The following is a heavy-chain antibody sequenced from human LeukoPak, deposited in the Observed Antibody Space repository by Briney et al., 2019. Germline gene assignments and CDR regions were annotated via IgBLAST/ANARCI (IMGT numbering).Heavy chain of an antibody. CDR3: ARESDIIAVAGTETSGAFGA. D-gene: IGHD6-19*01. V-gene: IGHV3-66*01. CDR2: IYSGGST. J-gene: IGHJ3*01. Sequence: GGSLRLSCAASGFTVSSNYMSWVRQAPGKGLEGVSVIYSGGSTCYADSVKGRFTISRDNYKNTLYLQMTSLRAEDTAVYYCARESDIIAVAGTETSGAFGAWGQGTMVTVSS. CDR1: GFTVSSNY.